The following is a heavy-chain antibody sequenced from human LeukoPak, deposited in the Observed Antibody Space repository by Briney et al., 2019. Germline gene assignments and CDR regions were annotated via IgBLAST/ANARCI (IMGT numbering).Heavy chain of an antibody. CDR2: ISWDGGRT. CDR1: GFTFDDYA. Sequence: GGSLRLSRAASGFTFDDYALHWVRQAPGKGLEWVFLISWDGGRTYYADSVKGRFTISRDNSKNSLYLQMDSLRAEDTALYYCAKDKFDGSGSYYFDCWGQGTLVTVSS. J-gene: IGHJ4*02. CDR3: AKDKFDGSGSYYFDC. V-gene: IGHV3-43D*03. D-gene: IGHD3-10*01.